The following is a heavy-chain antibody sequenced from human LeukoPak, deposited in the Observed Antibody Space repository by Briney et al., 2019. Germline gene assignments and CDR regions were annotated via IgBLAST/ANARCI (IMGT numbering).Heavy chain of an antibody. CDR2: IIPIFGTA. J-gene: IGHJ5*02. D-gene: IGHD3-10*01. CDR1: GYTLTELS. V-gene: IGHV1-69*06. CDR3: ARMIQYYYGSGSYLYP. Sequence: GASVKVSCKVSGYTLTELSMHWVRQAPGQGLEWMGGIIPIFGTANYAQKFQGRVTITADKSTSTAYMELSSLRSEDTAVYYCARMIQYYYGSGSYLYPWGQGTLVTVSS.